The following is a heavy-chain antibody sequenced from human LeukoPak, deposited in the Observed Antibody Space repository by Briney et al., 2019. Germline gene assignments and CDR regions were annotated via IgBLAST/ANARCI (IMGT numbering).Heavy chain of an antibody. V-gene: IGHV4-38-2*02. Sequence: SETLSLTCTVSGYSISSGYYWGWIRQPPGKGLEWIGSIYHSGSTYYNPSLKSRVTISVDTSKNQFSLKLSSVTAADTAVYYCASALYCSSTSCYLNYWGQGTLVTVSS. CDR2: IYHSGST. CDR1: GYSISSGYY. CDR3: ASALYCSSTSCYLNY. D-gene: IGHD2-2*01. J-gene: IGHJ4*02.